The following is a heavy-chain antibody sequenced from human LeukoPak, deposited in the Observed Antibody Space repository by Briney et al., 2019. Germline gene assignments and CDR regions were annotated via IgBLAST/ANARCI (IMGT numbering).Heavy chain of an antibody. CDR2: IYSGGST. J-gene: IGHJ4*02. Sequence: HTGGSLRLSCAASGFTFSSYEMNWVRQAPGKGLEWVSVIYSGGSTYYADSVKGRFTISRDNSKSTLYIQMNSLRAEDTAVYYCARAKPKNMVRGLIMRRESRYYFDYWGQGTLVTVSS. V-gene: IGHV3-53*01. CDR3: ARAKPKNMVRGLIMRRESRYYFDY. CDR1: GFTFSSYE. D-gene: IGHD3-10*01.